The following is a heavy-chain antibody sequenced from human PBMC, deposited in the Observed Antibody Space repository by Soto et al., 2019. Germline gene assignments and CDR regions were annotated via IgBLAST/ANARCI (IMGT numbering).Heavy chain of an antibody. Sequence: RGSLRLSCAASGFTFSSYWMHWVRQAPGKGLEWVSYISSSGSTIYYADSVKGRFTISRDNAKNSLYLQMNSLRAEDTAVYYCARSSFGLGYCSSTSCALDYWGQGTLVTVSS. V-gene: IGHV3-48*04. CDR3: ARSSFGLGYCSSTSCALDY. CDR1: GFTFSSYW. D-gene: IGHD2-2*01. J-gene: IGHJ4*02. CDR2: ISSSGSTI.